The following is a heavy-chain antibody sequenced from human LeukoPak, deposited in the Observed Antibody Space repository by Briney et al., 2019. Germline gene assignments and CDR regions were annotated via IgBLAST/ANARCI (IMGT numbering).Heavy chain of an antibody. Sequence: GGSLRLSCAASGLTFSSYAMHWVRQAPGKGLEWVAVISYDGSNKYYADSVKGRFTISRDNSKNTLDLQMNSLRAEETAVYYCARERRSGSSVYFDYWGQGTLVTVSS. CDR2: ISYDGSNK. CDR1: GLTFSSYA. V-gene: IGHV3-30*04. CDR3: ARERRSGSSVYFDY. J-gene: IGHJ4*02. D-gene: IGHD3-10*01.